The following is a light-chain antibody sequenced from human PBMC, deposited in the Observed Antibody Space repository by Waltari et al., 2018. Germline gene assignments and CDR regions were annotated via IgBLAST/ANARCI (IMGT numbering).Light chain of an antibody. CDR2: DTS. V-gene: IGKV3-11*01. CDR1: QSIGNY. CDR3: QQRRNWPLT. Sequence: IVLTQSPATLSLSPGARATLSYRARQSIGNYLAWYQQKPGQAPSLHIYDTSNRATGIPTRFIGSGFGTDFTLTISSLEPEDFAIYYCQQRRNWPLTFGGGTKVEIK. J-gene: IGKJ4*01.